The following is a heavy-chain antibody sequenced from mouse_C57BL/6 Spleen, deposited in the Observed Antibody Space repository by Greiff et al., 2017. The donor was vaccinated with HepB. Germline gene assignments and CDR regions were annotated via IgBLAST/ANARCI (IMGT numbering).Heavy chain of an antibody. J-gene: IGHJ2*01. Sequence: EVQLQQSGAELVRPGASVKLSCTASGFNIKDDYMHWVKQRPEQGLEWIGWIDPENGDTEYASKFQGKATITADTSSNTAYLQLSSLTSGDTAVYYCTITMVTTNFDYWGQGTTLTVSS. V-gene: IGHV14-4*01. D-gene: IGHD2-2*01. CDR1: GFNIKDDY. CDR3: TITMVTTNFDY. CDR2: IDPENGDT.